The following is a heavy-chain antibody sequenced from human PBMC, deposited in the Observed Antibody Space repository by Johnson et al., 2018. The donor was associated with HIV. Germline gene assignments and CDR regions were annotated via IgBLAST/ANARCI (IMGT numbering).Heavy chain of an antibody. CDR1: GFTFSHYG. CDR2: ISYGGSYK. CDR3: ARIAAAAIDAFDI. Sequence: VQLVESGGGVVQPGRSLRLSCAASGFTFSHYGMHWVRQAPGKGLEWVAIISYGGSYKYYADSVKGRSTISRDNFKKTVHLQMNSLRAEDTAVYYCARIAAAAIDAFDIWGQGTMVTVSS. J-gene: IGHJ3*02. V-gene: IGHV3-30*03. D-gene: IGHD6-13*01.